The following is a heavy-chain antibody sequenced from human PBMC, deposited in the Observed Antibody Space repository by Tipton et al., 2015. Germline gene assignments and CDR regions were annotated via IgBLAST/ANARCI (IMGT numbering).Heavy chain of an antibody. J-gene: IGHJ6*02. CDR2: IQYSGST. V-gene: IGHV4-61*01. CDR3: ARDLEHGMDV. Sequence: LRLSCDVSGYSISSGYYWSWIRQPPGKELEWIGYIQYSGSTNYNPSLKSRVTISVDTSKTQFSLTLNSVTAADTAVYYCARDLEHGMDVWGQGTTVTVSS. D-gene: IGHD5-24*01. CDR1: GYSISSGYY.